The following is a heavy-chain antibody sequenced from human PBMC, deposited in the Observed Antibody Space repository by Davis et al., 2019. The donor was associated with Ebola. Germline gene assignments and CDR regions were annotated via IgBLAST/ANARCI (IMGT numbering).Heavy chain of an antibody. D-gene: IGHD3-22*01. CDR1: GYTFTGYY. V-gene: IGHV1-2*02. CDR2: INPNSGGT. CDR3: ARSITMIVVVNGWFDP. J-gene: IGHJ5*02. Sequence: ASVKVSCKASGYTFTGYYMHWVRQAPGQGLEWMGWINPNSGGTNYAQKLQGRVTMTTDTSTSTAYMELRSLRSDDTAVYYCARSITMIVVVNGWFDPWGQGTLVTVSS.